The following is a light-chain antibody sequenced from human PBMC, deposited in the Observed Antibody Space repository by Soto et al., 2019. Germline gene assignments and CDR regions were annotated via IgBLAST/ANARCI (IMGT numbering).Light chain of an antibody. Sequence: EIWMTQSPLSLSVTPGQPASISCKSSQSLMHTDGKTHLYWYLQRPGQPPQLLIYELSNRFSGVPDRFSGSGSGTDFSLKISRVEAEDAGVYYCMQTLQNPLTFGGGTKVDIK. CDR2: ELS. CDR1: QSLMHTDGKTH. V-gene: IGKV2D-29*01. J-gene: IGKJ4*01. CDR3: MQTLQNPLT.